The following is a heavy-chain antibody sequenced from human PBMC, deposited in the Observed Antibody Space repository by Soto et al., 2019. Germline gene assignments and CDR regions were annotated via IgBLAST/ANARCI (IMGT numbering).Heavy chain of an antibody. CDR2: IYYSGST. V-gene: IGHV4-39*01. Sequence: PSETLSLTCTVSGGSISSSSYYWGWIRQPPGKGLEWIGSIYYSGSTYYNPSLKSRVTISVDTSKNQFSLKLSSVTAADTAVYYCARQTLRGSYDYWGQGTLVTVSS. CDR1: GGSISSSSYY. J-gene: IGHJ4*02. CDR3: ARQTLRGSYDY. D-gene: IGHD5-12*01.